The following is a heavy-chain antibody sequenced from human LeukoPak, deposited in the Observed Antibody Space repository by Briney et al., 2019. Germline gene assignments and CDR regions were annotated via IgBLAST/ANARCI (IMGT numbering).Heavy chain of an antibody. CDR3: ARGNQRDGYNFRY. CDR2: MNPNSGNT. CDR1: GYTFTSYD. V-gene: IGHV1-8*01. J-gene: IGHJ4*02. D-gene: IGHD5-24*01. Sequence: GASVKVSCKASGYTFTSYDINWVRQATGQGLEWMGWMNPNSGNTCYAQKFQGRVTMTRNTSISTAYMELSSLRSEDTAVYYCARGNQRDGYNFRYWGQGTLVTVSS.